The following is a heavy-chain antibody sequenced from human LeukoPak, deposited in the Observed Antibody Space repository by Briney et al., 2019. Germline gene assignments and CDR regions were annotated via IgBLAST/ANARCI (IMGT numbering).Heavy chain of an antibody. CDR3: ARDQGAAAGDYFDY. CDR1: GCTFSTYG. V-gene: IGHV3-30*02. CDR2: IRSDGTNK. D-gene: IGHD6-13*01. J-gene: IGHJ4*02. Sequence: GGSLRLSCAASGCTFSTYGMHWVRQAPGKGLEWVAFIRSDGTNKYYADSVKGRFTISRDKSKNTLFLQMNSLRAEDTAVYYCARDQGAAAGDYFDYRGQGTLVTVSS.